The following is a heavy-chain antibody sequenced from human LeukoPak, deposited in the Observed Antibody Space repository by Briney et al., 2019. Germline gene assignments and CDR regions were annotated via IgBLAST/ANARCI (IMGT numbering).Heavy chain of an antibody. V-gene: IGHV4-30-4*01. Sequence: SETLSLTCTVSGGSISSGDYYWSWIRQPPGKGLEWIGYIYYSGSTYYNPSLKSRVTISVDTSKNQFSLKLSSVTAADTAVYYCASNYYGSGRPWDYWGQGTLVTVSS. CDR2: IYYSGST. CDR1: GGSISSGDYY. CDR3: ASNYYGSGRPWDY. J-gene: IGHJ4*02. D-gene: IGHD3-10*01.